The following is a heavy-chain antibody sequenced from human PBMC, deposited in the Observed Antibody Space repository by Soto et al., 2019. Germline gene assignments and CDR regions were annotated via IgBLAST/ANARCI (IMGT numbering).Heavy chain of an antibody. CDR2: INHSGST. Sequence: SETLSLTCAVYGGSFSGYYWSWIRQPPGKGLEWVGEINHSGSTNYILAFKSRVTISVDTTKNQFSLNLRSVTAADTAVYYCAIGSGWNAPSAPFDYWGQGTLVTVSS. J-gene: IGHJ4*02. D-gene: IGHD1-1*01. CDR1: GGSFSGYY. V-gene: IGHV4-34*01. CDR3: AIGSGWNAPSAPFDY.